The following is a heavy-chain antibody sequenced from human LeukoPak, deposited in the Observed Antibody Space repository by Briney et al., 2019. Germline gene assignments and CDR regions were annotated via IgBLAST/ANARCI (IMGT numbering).Heavy chain of an antibody. CDR1: GYTFTGYS. CDR3: ARWDV. Sequence: ASVKVSCKASGYTFTGYSIYWVRQTPGQGLEWMGWINPKSGGTNYAQKFQGRVTMTRDMSTSTVYMELSSLRSEDTAVYYCARWDVWGKGTTVTVSS. J-gene: IGHJ6*04. CDR2: INPKSGGT. V-gene: IGHV1-2*02.